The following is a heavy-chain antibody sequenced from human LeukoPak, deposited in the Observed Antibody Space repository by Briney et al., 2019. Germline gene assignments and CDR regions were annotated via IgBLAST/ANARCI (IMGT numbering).Heavy chain of an antibody. CDR1: GFTFSSYA. CDR3: ARDDGIAAAGIESWFDP. D-gene: IGHD6-13*01. CDR2: ISGSGGST. J-gene: IGHJ5*02. V-gene: IGHV3-23*01. Sequence: GGSLRLSCAASGFTFSSYAMSWVRQAPGKGLEWVSAISGSGGSTYYADSVKGRFTISRDNSKNTLYLQMNSLRAEDTAVYYCARDDGIAAAGIESWFDPWGRGTLVTVSS.